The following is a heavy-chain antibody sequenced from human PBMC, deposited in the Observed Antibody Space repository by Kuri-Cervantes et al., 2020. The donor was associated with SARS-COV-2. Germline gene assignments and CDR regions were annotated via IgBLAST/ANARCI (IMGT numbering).Heavy chain of an antibody. V-gene: IGHV1-8*01. CDR3: ATDRWSAAAGPFDY. J-gene: IGHJ4*02. CDR1: GYPFSGYD. Sequence: ASVKVSCKASGYPFSGYDIVWVRQAPGQGLEWMGWVNPNSANTGYAQKFRGRVTMTKDTSTDTAYMELSSLRSEDTAVYYCATDRWSAAAGPFDYWGQGTLVTVSS. D-gene: IGHD6-13*01. CDR2: VNPNSANT.